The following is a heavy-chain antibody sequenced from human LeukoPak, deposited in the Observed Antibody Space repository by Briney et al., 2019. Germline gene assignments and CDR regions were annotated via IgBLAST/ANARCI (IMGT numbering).Heavy chain of an antibody. Sequence: SETLSLTCTVSGDYISSYYWNWIRQPAGKGLEWIGRIYASGYTEYNPSLQTRVTMSVDTSKNEFSLKVDTVTAADTAVYFCARNHIVTGTYFDSWGQGILVTVSS. CDR3: ARNHIVTGTYFDS. J-gene: IGHJ4*02. CDR1: GDYISSYY. CDR2: IYASGYT. V-gene: IGHV4-4*07. D-gene: IGHD3-10*01.